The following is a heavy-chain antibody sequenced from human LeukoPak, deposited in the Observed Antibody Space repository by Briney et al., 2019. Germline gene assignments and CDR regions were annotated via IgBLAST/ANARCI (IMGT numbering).Heavy chain of an antibody. CDR2: INPSGGST. J-gene: IGHJ4*02. D-gene: IGHD2-21*02. V-gene: IGHV1-46*01. CDR1: GYTFTGYY. Sequence: ASVKVSCKASGYTFTGYYMHWVRQAPGQGLEWMGIINPSGGSTSYAQKFQGRVTMTRDTSTSTVYMELSSLRSEDTAVYYCARDVVVTAIADYWGQGTLVTVSS. CDR3: ARDVVVTAIADY.